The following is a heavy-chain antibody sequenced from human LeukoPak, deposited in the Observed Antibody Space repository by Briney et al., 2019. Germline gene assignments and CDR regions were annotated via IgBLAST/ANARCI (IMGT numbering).Heavy chain of an antibody. CDR1: GFTFSSYA. D-gene: IGHD1-7*01. Sequence: SGGSLRLSCAASGFTFSSYAMSWVRQAPGKGLEWVSVISGSGESTYYADSVKGRFTISRDNSKNTLYLQMNSLRAEDTAVYYCGQSTTHLYYYYGMDVWGQETTVTVSS. J-gene: IGHJ6*02. CDR3: GQSTTHLYYYYGMDV. V-gene: IGHV3-23*01. CDR2: ISGSGEST.